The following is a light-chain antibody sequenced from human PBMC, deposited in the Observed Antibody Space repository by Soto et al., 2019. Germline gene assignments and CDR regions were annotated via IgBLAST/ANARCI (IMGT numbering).Light chain of an antibody. V-gene: IGLV1-40*01. Sequence: QSVLTQPPSVSGAPGQRVTISCTGTTSNFGAGYDVHWYQHLPRQAPKLLIYGNTNRPSGVPDRFSGSKSGTSASLAIIGLQAEDEGDYYCQSYDSSQSTWVFGGGTKVTVL. CDR1: TSNFGAGYD. CDR2: GNT. CDR3: QSYDSSQSTWV. J-gene: IGLJ3*02.